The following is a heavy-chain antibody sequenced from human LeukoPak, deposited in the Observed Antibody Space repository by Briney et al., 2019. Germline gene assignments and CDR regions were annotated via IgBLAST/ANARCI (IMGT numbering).Heavy chain of an antibody. CDR1: GYTLTELS. CDR3: ATEPKEFTNHDGGIVV. D-gene: IGHD1-14*01. Sequence: AAVTVSCKVSGYTLTELSMHWVRQAPGKGLEWMGGFDPDDGETIYAQKFQSRVTMTEDTSTDTAYMELSSLRSEDTAVYYCATEPKEFTNHDGGIVVWVQGATVTVSS. V-gene: IGHV1-24*01. CDR2: FDPDDGET. J-gene: IGHJ6*01.